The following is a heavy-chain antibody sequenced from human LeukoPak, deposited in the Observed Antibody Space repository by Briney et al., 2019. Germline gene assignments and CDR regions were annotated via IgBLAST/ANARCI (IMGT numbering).Heavy chain of an antibody. Sequence: SETLSLTCTVSGGSISSYYWSWIRQPPGKGLEWIGYIYTSGSTNYNPSLKSRVTISVDTSKNQFSLKLSSVTAADTAVYYCATHPMVDAFDIWGQGTMVTVSS. V-gene: IGHV4-4*09. CDR3: ATHPMVDAFDI. D-gene: IGHD4/OR15-4a*01. CDR2: IYTSGST. CDR1: GGSISSYY. J-gene: IGHJ3*02.